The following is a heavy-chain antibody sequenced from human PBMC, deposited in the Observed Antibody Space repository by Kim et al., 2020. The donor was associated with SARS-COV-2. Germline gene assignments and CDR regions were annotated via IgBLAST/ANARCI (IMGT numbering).Heavy chain of an antibody. V-gene: IGHV5-51*01. J-gene: IGHJ6*02. D-gene: IGHD1-26*01. CDR2: IYPGDSDT. CDR1: GYSFTSYW. Sequence: GESLKISCKGSGYSFTSYWIGWVRQMPGKGLEWMGIIYPGDSDTRYSPSFQGQVTISADKSISTAYLQWSSLKASDTAMYYCARLVGASGRGFDYYYYGMDVWGQGTTVTVSS. CDR3: ARLVGASGRGFDYYYYGMDV.